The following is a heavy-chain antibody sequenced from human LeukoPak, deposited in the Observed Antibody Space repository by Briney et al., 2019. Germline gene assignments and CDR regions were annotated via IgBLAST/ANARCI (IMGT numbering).Heavy chain of an antibody. V-gene: IGHV4-59*08. CDR1: GGAISNYY. D-gene: IGHD4-17*01. J-gene: IGHJ4*02. CDR3: ARAYYGDFFDY. Sequence: SETLSLTCNVSGGAISNYYWSWIRQPPGKGLEWIGYINYSGSAFYNPSVKSRVTISVDTSKNQSSLKLNSVTAADTAVYYCARAYYGDFFDYWGQGTLVTVSS. CDR2: INYSGSA.